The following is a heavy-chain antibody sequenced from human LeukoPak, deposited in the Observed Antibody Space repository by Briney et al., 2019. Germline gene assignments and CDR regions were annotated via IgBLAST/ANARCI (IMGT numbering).Heavy chain of an antibody. D-gene: IGHD1-1*01. CDR3: ARGQRRYKWNEDWFDP. V-gene: IGHV4-34*01. Sequence: SETLSLTCAVYGGSFSGYYWSWIRQPPGKGLEWIGEINHSGSTNYNPSLKSRVTISVDTSKNQFSLKLSSVTAADTAVYYCARGQRRYKWNEDWFDPWGQGTLVTVSS. CDR1: GGSFSGYY. CDR2: INHSGST. J-gene: IGHJ5*02.